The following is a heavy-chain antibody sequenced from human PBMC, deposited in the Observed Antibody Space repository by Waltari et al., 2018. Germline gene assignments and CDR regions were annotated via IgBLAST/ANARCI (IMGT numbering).Heavy chain of an antibody. Sequence: QVQLVESGGGVVQPGRSLRLSCAASGFTFSSYAMHWVRQAPGKVREGVAVISYDGSNKYYADAVKGRFTISRDNSKNTLYLQMNSLRAEDTAVYYCAIAVAGPYFDYWGQGTLVTVSS. CDR2: ISYDGSNK. J-gene: IGHJ4*02. CDR3: AIAVAGPYFDY. CDR1: GFTFSSYA. D-gene: IGHD6-19*01. V-gene: IGHV3-30*01.